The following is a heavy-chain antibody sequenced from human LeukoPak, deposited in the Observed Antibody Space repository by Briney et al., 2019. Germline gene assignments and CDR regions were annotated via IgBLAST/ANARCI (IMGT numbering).Heavy chain of an antibody. J-gene: IGHJ5*02. CDR1: GYTFTGYY. Sequence: ASVKVSFKASGYTFTGYYMHWVRQAPGQGLEWMGWINPNSGGTNYAQKFQGRVTKTRDTSISTAYMELSSLRSEDTAVYYCARARGAPRPTGFDPWGQGTLVTVSS. V-gene: IGHV1-2*02. CDR2: INPNSGGT. D-gene: IGHD5-24*01. CDR3: ARARGAPRPTGFDP.